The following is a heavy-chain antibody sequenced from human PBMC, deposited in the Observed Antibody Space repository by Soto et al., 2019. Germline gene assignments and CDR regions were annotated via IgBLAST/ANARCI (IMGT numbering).Heavy chain of an antibody. D-gene: IGHD3-3*01. J-gene: IGHJ6*02. CDR2: INHSGST. CDR1: GGSFSGYY. V-gene: IGHV4-34*01. Sequence: SETLSLTCAVYGGSFSGYYWSWIRQPPGKGLEWIGEINHSGSTNYNPSLKSRVTISVDTSKNQFSLKLSSVTAADTAVYYCARGITIFGVALQHWGMDVWGQGTTVTVSS. CDR3: ARGITIFGVALQHWGMDV.